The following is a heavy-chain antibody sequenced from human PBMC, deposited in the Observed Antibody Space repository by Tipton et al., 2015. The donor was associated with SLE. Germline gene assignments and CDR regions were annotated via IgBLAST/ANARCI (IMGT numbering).Heavy chain of an antibody. D-gene: IGHD4-17*01. CDR2: IEPNGGIA. J-gene: IGHJ6*03. V-gene: IGHV1-46*01. CDR1: GYTFTNYF. CDR3: ARGRFFDDDDYVPSQYCYMDV. Sequence: QVQLVQSGPEVKKPGASVKVSCKASGYTFTNYFMHWVRQAPGQGLELMGIIEPNGGIATYTQKFQGRVTMTRDTSTSTVYMELSSLTSEDTAVYYCARGRFFDDDDYVPSQYCYMDVWVEGAPVTVSS.